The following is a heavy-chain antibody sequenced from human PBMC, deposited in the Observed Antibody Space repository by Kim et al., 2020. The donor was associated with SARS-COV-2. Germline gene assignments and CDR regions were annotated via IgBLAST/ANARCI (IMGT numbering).Heavy chain of an antibody. CDR3: AADSSSLIAAAGTR. D-gene: IGHD6-13*01. V-gene: IGHV1-58*01. CDR1: GFTFTSSA. Sequence: SVKVSCKASGFTFTSSAVQWVRQARGQRLEWIGWIVVGSGNTNYAQKFQERVTITRDMPTSTAYMELSSLRSEDTAVYYCAADSSSLIAAAGTRWGQGTLVTVSS. J-gene: IGHJ4*02. CDR2: IVVGSGNT.